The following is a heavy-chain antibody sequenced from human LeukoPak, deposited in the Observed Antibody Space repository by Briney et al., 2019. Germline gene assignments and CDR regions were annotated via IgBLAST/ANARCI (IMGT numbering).Heavy chain of an antibody. J-gene: IGHJ4*02. D-gene: IGHD3-22*01. Sequence: GGSLRLSCAASGFTFSSYCMNWARQAPGKGLEWVASIISSSNYIYYADSVKGRFTIYRDNAKNSLYLQMNSLRAEDTAVYYCARDWIRYYYDSSGSLGRRYFDYWGQGTLVTVSS. CDR3: ARDWIRYYYDSSGSLGRRYFDY. CDR2: IISSSNYI. V-gene: IGHV3-21*01. CDR1: GFTFSSYC.